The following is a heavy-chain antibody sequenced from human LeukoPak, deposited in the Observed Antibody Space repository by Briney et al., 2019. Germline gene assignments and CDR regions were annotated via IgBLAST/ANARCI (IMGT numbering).Heavy chain of an antibody. CDR1: GGSISSSSYY. J-gene: IGHJ4*02. CDR2: IYYSGST. D-gene: IGHD2/OR15-2a*01. CDR3: AGSPKSLSGSGQSKYRNTDYYFDY. Sequence: SETLSLTCTVSGGSISSSSYYWGWIRQPPGKGLEWIGSIYYSGSTYYNPSLKSRVTISVDTSKNQFSLKLSSVTAADTAVYYCAGSPKSLSGSGQSKYRNTDYYFDYWGQGTLVTVSS. V-gene: IGHV4-39*01.